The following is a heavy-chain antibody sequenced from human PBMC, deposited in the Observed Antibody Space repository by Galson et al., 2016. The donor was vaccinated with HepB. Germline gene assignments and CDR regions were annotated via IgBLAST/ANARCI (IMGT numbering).Heavy chain of an antibody. J-gene: IGHJ4*02. V-gene: IGHV1-69*06. Sequence: VKVSCKASGGSFRDLAINWVRQAPGQGLEWMGGIVPIFDAPNYARKFQGRVTITADTSTSTAYMELDSLTSEDTAVYFCATDVLGLFDYWGQGTLVTVSS. CDR2: IVPIFDAP. D-gene: IGHD3-16*01. CDR3: ATDVLGLFDY. CDR1: GGSFRDLA.